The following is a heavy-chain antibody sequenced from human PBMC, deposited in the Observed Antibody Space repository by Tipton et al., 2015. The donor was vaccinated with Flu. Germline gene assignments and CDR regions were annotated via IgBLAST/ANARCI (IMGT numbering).Heavy chain of an antibody. CDR2: IKQDGSAK. Sequence: GSLRLSCAASGFTFSNYWMTWVRQAPGKGLEWVANIKQDGSAKNYVDSVKGRFTISRDNAKNSLYLQMYSLRVEDTAVYYCARAMDVWGKGATVTVSS. CDR3: ARAMDV. V-gene: IGHV3-7*04. CDR1: GFTFSNYW. J-gene: IGHJ6*03.